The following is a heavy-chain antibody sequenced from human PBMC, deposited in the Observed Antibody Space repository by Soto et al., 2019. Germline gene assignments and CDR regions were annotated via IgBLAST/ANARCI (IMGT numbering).Heavy chain of an antibody. V-gene: IGHV1-69*02. Sequence: SVKVSCTASGGTFSSYTISWVRQAPGRGLEWMGRIIPILGIANYAQKFQGRVTITADKSTSTAYMELSSLRSEDTAVYYCARVSEQLVVDYWGQGTLVTVSSGKIPHGESLKISCKGSGYDLPSVVYYYMDVWGKGTTVTVSS. CDR1: GGTFSSYT. CDR3: ARVSEQLVVDYWGQGTLVTVSSGKIPHGESLKISCKGSGYDLPSVVYYYMDV. CDR2: IIPILGIA. J-gene: IGHJ6*03. D-gene: IGHD5-12*01.